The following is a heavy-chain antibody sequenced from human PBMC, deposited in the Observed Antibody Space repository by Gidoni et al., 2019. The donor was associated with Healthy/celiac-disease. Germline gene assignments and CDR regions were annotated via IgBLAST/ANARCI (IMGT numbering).Heavy chain of an antibody. CDR1: GFTFSDYY. J-gene: IGHJ6*03. V-gene: IGHV3-11*01. D-gene: IGHD3-3*01. Sequence: QVQLVESGGGLVKPGGSLRLSCAASGFTFSDYYMSWIRQAPGKGLEWVSYISSSGSTIYYADSVKGRFTISRDNAKNSLYLQMNSLRAEDTAVYYCARGTYDFWSGYRLRYYYYYYYYMDVWGKGTTVTVSS. CDR2: ISSSGSTI. CDR3: ARGTYDFWSGYRLRYYYYYYYYMDV.